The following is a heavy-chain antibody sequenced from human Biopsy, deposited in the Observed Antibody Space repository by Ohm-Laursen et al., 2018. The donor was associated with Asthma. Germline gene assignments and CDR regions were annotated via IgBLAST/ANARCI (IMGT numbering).Heavy chain of an antibody. CDR2: GFYSGTT. V-gene: IGHV4-30-4*02. D-gene: IGHD4-17*01. J-gene: IGHJ6*02. Sequence: SDTLSLTCTVSRGYIRSYDHHWAWIRQPPGKGLEWIGSGFYSGTTHYSPSLARRASISVDTSRNQFSMTLRSVTAADSAVYFCARVASYGDIYFAIDVWGPGTTVSV. CDR1: RGYIRSYDHH. CDR3: ARVASYGDIYFAIDV.